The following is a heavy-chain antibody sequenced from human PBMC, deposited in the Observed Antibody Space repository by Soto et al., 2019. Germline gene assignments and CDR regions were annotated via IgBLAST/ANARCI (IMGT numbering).Heavy chain of an antibody. CDR3: ARDRALDYGGNSRMDV. Sequence: LSLTCTVSGGSISSGDYYWSWIRQPPGKGLEWIGYIYYSGSTYYNPSLKSRVTISVDTSKNQFSLKLSSVTAADTAVYYCARDRALDYGGNSRMDVWGQGTTVTVSS. J-gene: IGHJ6*02. CDR1: GGSISSGDYY. D-gene: IGHD4-17*01. CDR2: IYYSGST. V-gene: IGHV4-30-4*01.